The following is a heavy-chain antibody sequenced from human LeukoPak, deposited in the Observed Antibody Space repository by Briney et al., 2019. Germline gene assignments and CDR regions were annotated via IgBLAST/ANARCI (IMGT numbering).Heavy chain of an antibody. V-gene: IGHV1-8*01. CDR3: ARGEAAIGSSYYYYGMDV. D-gene: IGHD2-2*02. CDR1: GYTFTSYD. CDR2: KNPNSGNT. J-gene: IGHJ6*02. Sequence: GASVKVSCKASGYTFTSYDINWVRQATGQGLEWMGWKNPNSGNTGYAQKFQGRVTMTRNTSISTAYMELSSLRSEDTAVYYCARGEAAIGSSYYYYGMDVWGQGTTVTVSS.